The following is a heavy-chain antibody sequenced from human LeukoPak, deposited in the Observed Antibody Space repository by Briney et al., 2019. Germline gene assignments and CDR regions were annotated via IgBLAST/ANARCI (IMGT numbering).Heavy chain of an antibody. Sequence: SETLSLTGSVSGASVSDGSYYWSWIRQPPGKGLEWIGFLYYSGRTNYSPSLSGRVSTSIDTSKNHFSLNLTSVTAADTAVYYCARGLSTGREDYFDFWGQGTLVSVSS. CDR3: ARGLSTGREDYFDF. J-gene: IGHJ4*02. CDR1: GASVSDGSYY. D-gene: IGHD1-1*01. V-gene: IGHV4-61*03. CDR2: LYYSGRT.